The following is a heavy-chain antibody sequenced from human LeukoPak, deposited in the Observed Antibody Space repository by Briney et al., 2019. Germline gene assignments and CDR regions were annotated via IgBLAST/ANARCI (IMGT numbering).Heavy chain of an antibody. CDR2: IGGSGGST. V-gene: IGHV3-23*01. J-gene: IGHJ1*01. CDR1: GFTFSSYA. CDR3: AKHSSSWYQYFQH. D-gene: IGHD6-13*01. Sequence: GGSLRLSCAASGFTFSSYAMSWVRQAPGKGLEWVSAIGGSGGSTYYADSVKGRFTISRDSSKNTLYLQMNSLRAEDTAVYYCAKHSSSWYQYFQHWGQGTLVTVSS.